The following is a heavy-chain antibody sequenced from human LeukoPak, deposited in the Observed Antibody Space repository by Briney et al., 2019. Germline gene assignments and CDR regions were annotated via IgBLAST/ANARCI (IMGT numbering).Heavy chain of an antibody. Sequence: GASVKVSCKASGYTFTAYYIHWVRQAPGQGLEWMGWINPNSGGTKYAQKFQGRITMNRDTSISTAYMDLSSLGSDDTAVYYCASVKSSTELDYWGQGTLVTVSS. CDR1: GYTFTAYY. CDR3: ASVKSSTELDY. D-gene: IGHD2-2*01. J-gene: IGHJ4*02. CDR2: INPNSGGT. V-gene: IGHV1-2*02.